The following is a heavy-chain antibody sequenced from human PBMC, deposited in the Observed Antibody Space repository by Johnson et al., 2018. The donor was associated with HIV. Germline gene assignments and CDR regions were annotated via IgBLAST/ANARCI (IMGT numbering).Heavy chain of an antibody. CDR1: GFTFSRFA. CDR3: ARGWGGQQPI. Sequence: QVQLVESGGGVVQPGRSLRLSCAASGFTFSRFAIHWVRQAPGKGLEWVAVISYDGSNKYYADSVKGRFTISRDNAKNALYLQMNSLRVEDTAIYYCARGWGGQQPIWGQGTMVTVSS. J-gene: IGHJ3*02. CDR2: ISYDGSNK. V-gene: IGHV3-30-3*01. D-gene: IGHD3-16*01.